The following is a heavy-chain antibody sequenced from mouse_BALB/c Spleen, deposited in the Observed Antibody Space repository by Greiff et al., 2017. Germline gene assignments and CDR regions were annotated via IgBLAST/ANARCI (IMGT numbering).Heavy chain of an antibody. J-gene: IGHJ4*01. Sequence: QVQLQQSGAELVKPGASVKLSCKASGYTFTSYYMYWVKQRPGQGLEWIGEINPSNGGTNFNEKFKSKATLTVDKSSSTAYMQLSSLTSEDSAVYYCTRFRGKDAMDYWGQGTSVTVSS. V-gene: IGHV1S81*02. CDR3: TRFRGKDAMDY. CDR1: GYTFTSYY. CDR2: INPSNGGT. D-gene: IGHD1-3*01.